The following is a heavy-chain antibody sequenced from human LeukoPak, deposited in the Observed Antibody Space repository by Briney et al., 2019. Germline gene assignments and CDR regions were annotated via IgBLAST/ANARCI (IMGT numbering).Heavy chain of an antibody. Sequence: PGGSLRLSCAASGFTFSMSWMTWVRQAPGKGLEWVASINGHGSEIHYVDSVKGRFTISRDNANDSLYLQMNSLRAEDTAVYYCAELGITMIGGVWGKGTTVTISS. V-gene: IGHV3-7*01. CDR1: GFTFSMSW. CDR2: INGHGSEI. CDR3: AELGITMIGGV. D-gene: IGHD3-10*02. J-gene: IGHJ6*03.